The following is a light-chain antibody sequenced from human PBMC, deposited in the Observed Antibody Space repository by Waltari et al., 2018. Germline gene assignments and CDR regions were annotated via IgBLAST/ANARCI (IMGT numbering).Light chain of an antibody. V-gene: IGKV3-15*01. CDR1: QSVSSN. CDR2: GAS. CDR3: QDCNNWRPGT. Sequence: EIVMPQSPATLSVSPGERATLSCRASQSVSSNLAWYQQKPGQAPRLLIYGASTRATGIPARCSGSGSGTDFALTISSLQSEDFAVYYCQDCNNWRPGTFGQGTKVEIK. J-gene: IGKJ1*01.